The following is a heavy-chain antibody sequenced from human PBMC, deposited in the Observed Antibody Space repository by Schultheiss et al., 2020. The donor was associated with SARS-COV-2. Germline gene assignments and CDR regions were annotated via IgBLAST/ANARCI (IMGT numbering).Heavy chain of an antibody. CDR1: GFTFSSYA. CDR3: AKDRQWGGYDSLDAFDI. CDR2: ISYDGSNK. D-gene: IGHD5-12*01. V-gene: IGHV3-30-3*01. Sequence: SCAASGFTFSSYAMHWVRQAPGKGLEWVAVISYDGSNKYYADSVKGRFTISRDNSKNTLYLQMNSLRAEDTALYYCAKDRQWGGYDSLDAFDIWGQGTMVTVSS. J-gene: IGHJ3*02.